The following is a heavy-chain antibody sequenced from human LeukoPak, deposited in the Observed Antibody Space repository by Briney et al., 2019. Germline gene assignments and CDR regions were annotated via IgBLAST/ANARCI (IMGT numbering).Heavy chain of an antibody. D-gene: IGHD2-15*01. CDR2: IVVGSGNT. V-gene: IGHV1-58*02. CDR1: GFTFTSSA. J-gene: IGHJ4*02. CDR3: AAGHCSGGSCYSVL. Sequence: TSVKVSCKASGFTFTSSAMQWVRQARGQRLEWIGWIVVGSGNTNYAQKFQERVTITRDMSTSTAYMELSSLRSEDTAVYYCAAGHCSGGSCYSVLWGQGTLVTVSS.